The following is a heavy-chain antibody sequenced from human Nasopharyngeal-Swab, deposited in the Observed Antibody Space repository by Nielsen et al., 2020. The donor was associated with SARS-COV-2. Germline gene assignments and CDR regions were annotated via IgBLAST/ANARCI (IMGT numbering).Heavy chain of an antibody. CDR2: IIPIFGTA. CDR3: ARAGYSSGWYVWFDP. D-gene: IGHD6-19*01. Sequence: WVRQAPGQGLEWMGGIIPIFGTANYAQKFQGRVTITVDKSTSTAYMELSSLRSEDTAVYYCARAGYSSGWYVWFDPWGQGTPVTVSS. V-gene: IGHV1-69*06. J-gene: IGHJ5*02.